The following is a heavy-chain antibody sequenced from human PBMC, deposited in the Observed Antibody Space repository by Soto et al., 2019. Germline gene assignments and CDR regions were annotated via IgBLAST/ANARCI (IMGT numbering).Heavy chain of an antibody. Sequence: ASVKVSCKASGYTFTSYYMHWVRQAPGQGLEWMGIINPSGGSTSYAQKFQGRVTMTRDTSTSTVYMELSSLRSEDTAVYYCRGQLADYYYGMDVWGQGTTVTVSS. CDR1: GYTFTSYY. J-gene: IGHJ6*02. V-gene: IGHV1-46*01. D-gene: IGHD6-13*01. CDR2: INPSGGST. CDR3: RGQLADYYYGMDV.